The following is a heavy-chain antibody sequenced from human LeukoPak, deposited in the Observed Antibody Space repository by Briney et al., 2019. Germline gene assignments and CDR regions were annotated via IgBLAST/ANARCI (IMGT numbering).Heavy chain of an antibody. J-gene: IGHJ6*03. V-gene: IGHV5-51*06. Sequence: GASLQISCKGSGFRFSTYWIAWVRQLPGKGLESMGIIYPGDSDTRYSPSFQGHVIISVDKSISTAYLQWSSLKASDTAKYYCARTPYDFYYMDVWGKGTTVTVSS. CDR2: IYPGDSDT. CDR1: GFRFSTYW. CDR3: ARTPYDFYYMDV. D-gene: IGHD3-3*01.